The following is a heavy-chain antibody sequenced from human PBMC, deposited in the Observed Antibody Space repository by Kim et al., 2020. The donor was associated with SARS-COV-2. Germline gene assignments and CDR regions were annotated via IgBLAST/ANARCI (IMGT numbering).Heavy chain of an antibody. Sequence: SETLSLTCTVSGGSVSSGSYYWSWIRQPPGKGLEWIGYIYYSGSTNYNPSLKSRVTISVDTSKNQFSLKLSSVTAADTAVYYCARDTAMGLDYWGQGTLVTVSS. CDR1: GGSVSSGSYY. CDR3: ARDTAMGLDY. D-gene: IGHD5-18*01. CDR2: IYYSGST. V-gene: IGHV4-61*01. J-gene: IGHJ4*02.